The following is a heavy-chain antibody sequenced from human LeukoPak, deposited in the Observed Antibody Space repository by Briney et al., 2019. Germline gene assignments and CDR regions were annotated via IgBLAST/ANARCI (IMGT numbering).Heavy chain of an antibody. Sequence: PGGSLRLSCAASGFTFSSYGMDWVRQAPGKGLEYVSAISSNGGSTYYANSVKGRFTISRDNSKNTLYLQMGSLRAEDMAVYYCARSIHEYGDYDAEIDYWGQGTLVTVSS. CDR3: ARSIHEYGDYDAEIDY. D-gene: IGHD4-17*01. V-gene: IGHV3-64*01. CDR2: ISSNGGST. J-gene: IGHJ4*02. CDR1: GFTFSSYG.